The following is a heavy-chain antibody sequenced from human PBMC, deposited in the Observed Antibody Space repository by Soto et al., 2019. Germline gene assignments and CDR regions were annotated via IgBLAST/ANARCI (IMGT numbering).Heavy chain of an antibody. Sequence: EVQLLESGGGLVQPGGSLRLSCAASGFTFSSYAMSWVRQAPGKGLEWVSAISGSGGSTYYADSVKGRFTISRDNSKNTLYRQMNSLRAEDTAVYYCAKRGWAEWELLDYWGQGTLVTVSS. J-gene: IGHJ4*02. CDR3: AKRGWAEWELLDY. D-gene: IGHD1-26*01. CDR1: GFTFSSYA. CDR2: ISGSGGST. V-gene: IGHV3-23*01.